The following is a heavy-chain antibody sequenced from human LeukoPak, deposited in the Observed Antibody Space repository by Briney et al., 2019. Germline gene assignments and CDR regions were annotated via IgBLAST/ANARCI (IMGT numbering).Heavy chain of an antibody. D-gene: IGHD4-17*01. CDR2: INYSGST. CDR1: GGSFSDNY. J-gene: IGHJ3*02. CDR3: ASPTTVTTSAYRAFDI. Sequence: SSETLSLTCAVYGGSFSDNYWSWIRQPPGKGLEWIGEINYSGSTNYSPSLRSRVTISVDTSKNQFSLNLRSVTAADTAVYYCASPTTVTTSAYRAFDIWGQGTMVTVSA. V-gene: IGHV4-34*01.